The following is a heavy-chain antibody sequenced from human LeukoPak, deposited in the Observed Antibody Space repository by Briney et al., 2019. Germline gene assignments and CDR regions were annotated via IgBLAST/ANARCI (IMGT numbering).Heavy chain of an antibody. J-gene: IGHJ6*03. CDR1: GGSISSYY. CDR3: ARETGDPKGYYYYYMDV. D-gene: IGHD7-27*01. V-gene: IGHV4-59*01. Sequence: PSETLSLTCTVSGGSISSYYWSWIRQPPGKGLEWIGYIYYSGSTNYNPSLKSRVTISVDTSKNQFSLKLSSVTAADTAVYYCARETGDPKGYYYYYMDVWGKGTTVTISS. CDR2: IYYSGST.